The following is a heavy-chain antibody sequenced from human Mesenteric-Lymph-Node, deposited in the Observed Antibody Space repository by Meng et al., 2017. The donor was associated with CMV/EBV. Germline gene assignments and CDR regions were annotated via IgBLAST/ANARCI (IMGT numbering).Heavy chain of an antibody. V-gene: IGHV3-30-3*01. CDR1: GFTFSSYA. J-gene: IGHJ4*02. CDR3: AKGSPYYDFWSGYYTGSEDFDY. CDR2: ISYDGSNK. Sequence: GESLKISCAASGFTFSSYAMHWVRQAPGKGLEWVAVISYDGSNKYYADSVKGRFTISRDNSKNTLYLQMNSLRAEDTAVYYCAKGSPYYDFWSGYYTGSEDFDYWGQGTLVTVSS. D-gene: IGHD3-3*01.